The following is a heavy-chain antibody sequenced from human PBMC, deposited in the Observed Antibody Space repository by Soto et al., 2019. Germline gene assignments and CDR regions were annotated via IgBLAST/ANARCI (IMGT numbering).Heavy chain of an antibody. CDR3: AREKWTAGNYYLNYYGMDV. V-gene: IGHV3-33*01. CDR2: IWYDGSNK. D-gene: IGHD1-26*01. J-gene: IGHJ6*02. Sequence: HPGGSLRLSCAASGFSFSSYGMHWVRQAPGKGLEWVAVIWYDGSNKYYADSVKGRFTISRDNSKNTLYLQMNSLRADDTAVYYCAREKWTAGNYYLNYYGMDVWGQGTTVTVSS. CDR1: GFSFSSYG.